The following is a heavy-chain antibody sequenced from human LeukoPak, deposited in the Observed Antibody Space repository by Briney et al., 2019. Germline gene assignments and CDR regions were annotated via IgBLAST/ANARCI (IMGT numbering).Heavy chain of an antibody. J-gene: IGHJ5*02. CDR2: IYYSGST. Sequence: SQTLSLTCTVSGGSISSGSYYWSWIRQPPGKGLEWIGYIYYSGSTSYNPSLKSRVTISVDTSKNQFSLNLSSVPAADTAVYYCARGSLPATAPKINWFDPWGQGTLVTVSS. D-gene: IGHD2-2*01. CDR1: GGSISSGSYY. V-gene: IGHV4-30-4*08. CDR3: ARGSLPATAPKINWFDP.